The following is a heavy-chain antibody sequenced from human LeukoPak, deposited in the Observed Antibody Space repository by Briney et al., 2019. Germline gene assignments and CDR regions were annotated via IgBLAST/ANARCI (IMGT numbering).Heavy chain of an antibody. J-gene: IGHJ4*02. CDR2: ISDNGGRT. CDR3: ARDSIGYCGSSSCFPGYFDY. Sequence: GGSLRLSCAASGFTFSTYTMAWVRQAPGGGLEWVSGISDNGGRTYYADSVKGRFAISRDNSKNTLCLQMNSLRAEDTAVYYCARDSIGYCGSSSCFPGYFDYWGQGTLVTVSS. D-gene: IGHD2-2*01. V-gene: IGHV3-23*01. CDR1: GFTFSTYT.